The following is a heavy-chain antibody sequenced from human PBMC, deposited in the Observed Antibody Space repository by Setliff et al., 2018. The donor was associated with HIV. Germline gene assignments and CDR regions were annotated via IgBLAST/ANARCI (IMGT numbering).Heavy chain of an antibody. CDR3: ARHDLYYYGSGRSGFDP. V-gene: IGHV4-39*01. CDR2: IYYTGRS. D-gene: IGHD3-10*01. J-gene: IGHJ5*02. Sequence: SETLSLTCTVSGGSISSSDYYWGWIRQPPGKGLEWIGSIYYTGRSFHNPSLKSRVTISVDTSKNQFSLKLSSVTAADTAVYYCARHDLYYYGSGRSGFDPWGQGTLVTVSS. CDR1: GGSISSSDYY.